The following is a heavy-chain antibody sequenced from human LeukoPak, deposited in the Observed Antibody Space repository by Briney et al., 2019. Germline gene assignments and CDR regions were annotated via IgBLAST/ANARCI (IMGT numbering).Heavy chain of an antibody. D-gene: IGHD6-13*01. V-gene: IGHV3-23*01. Sequence: GGSLRLSCAASGFAFSTYSMNWVRQAPGKGLEWVSGVSGSGATTYYADSVKGRFTISRDNSKNTLYLQMNSLRAEDAAIYFCAKVSGTSSYYYYYGMDAWGQGTTVTVSS. CDR3: AKVSGTSSYYYYYGMDA. CDR1: GFAFSTYS. CDR2: VSGSGATT. J-gene: IGHJ6*02.